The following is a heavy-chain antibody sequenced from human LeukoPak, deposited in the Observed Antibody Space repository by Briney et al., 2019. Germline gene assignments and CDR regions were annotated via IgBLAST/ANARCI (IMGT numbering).Heavy chain of an antibody. Sequence: QTGGSLRLSCAASGFTFDDYAMHWVRQAPGKGLEWVSGISWNSGSIGYADSVKGRFTISRDNAKNSLYLQMNSLRAEDTALYYCAKDLVVTAKITPTTFDYWGQGTLVTVSS. CDR1: GFTFDDYA. D-gene: IGHD2-21*02. V-gene: IGHV3-9*01. CDR2: ISWNSGSI. J-gene: IGHJ4*02. CDR3: AKDLVVTAKITPTTFDY.